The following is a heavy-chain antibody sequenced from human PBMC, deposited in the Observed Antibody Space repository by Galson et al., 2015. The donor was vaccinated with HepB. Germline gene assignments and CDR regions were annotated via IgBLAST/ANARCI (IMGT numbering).Heavy chain of an antibody. V-gene: IGHV1-8*01. CDR3: ARGNGETKLVHYYYYGMDV. J-gene: IGHJ6*02. CDR2: MNPNSGNT. CDR1: GYTFTSYD. Sequence: SVKVSCKASGYTFTSYDINWVRQATGQGLEWMGWMNPNSGNTGYAQKFQGRVTMTRNTSISTAYMELSSLRSEDTAVYYCARGNGETKLVHYYYYGMDVWGQGTTVTVSS. D-gene: IGHD3-10*01.